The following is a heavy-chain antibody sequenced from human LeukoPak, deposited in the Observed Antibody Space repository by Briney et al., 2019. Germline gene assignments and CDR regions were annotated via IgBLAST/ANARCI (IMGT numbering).Heavy chain of an antibody. Sequence: GGSLRLSCAASGFTFSRSAMTWVRQTPGKGLDWVSSISSSGNTYYADSVKGRFSISRDNSKNMLYLQMNSLRAEDTAVYYCVKGRISEDGLDLWGQGTLVTVSS. J-gene: IGHJ4*02. CDR3: VKGRISEDGLDL. CDR2: ISSSGNT. D-gene: IGHD6-13*01. CDR1: GFTFSRSA. V-gene: IGHV3-23*01.